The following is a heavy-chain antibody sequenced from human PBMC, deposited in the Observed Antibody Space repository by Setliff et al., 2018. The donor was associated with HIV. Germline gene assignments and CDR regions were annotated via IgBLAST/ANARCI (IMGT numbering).Heavy chain of an antibody. CDR3: ARXTVGATFLHNDY. V-gene: IGHV3-48*03. D-gene: IGHD1-26*01. CDR2: ISSSGSPI. CDR1: GFIFRSYE. J-gene: IGHJ4*02. Sequence: GGSLRLSCAASGFIFRSYEMDWVRQAPGKGLEWVSYISSSGSPIHYADSVRGRFTISRDNAKKSLYLQMNSLRAEDTAVYYCARXTVGATFLHNDYWGQGTLVTVSS.